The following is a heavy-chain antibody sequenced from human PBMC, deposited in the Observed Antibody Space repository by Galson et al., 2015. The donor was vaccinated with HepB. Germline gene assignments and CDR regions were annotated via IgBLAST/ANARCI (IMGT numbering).Heavy chain of an antibody. CDR2: IYPSGSDT. D-gene: IGHD3-16*01. V-gene: IGHV5-51*01. CDR3: ARHGGMTYSYYDMDV. CDR1: GYSFTHYW. Sequence: SGAEVKKPGESLKISCKASGYSFTHYWIGWVRQMPGKGLEWMGIIYPSGSDTTYSPSFQGQVTISADKSINTAYLQWSSLKASDTAIYYCARHGGMTYSYYDMDVWGQGTTVTVSS. J-gene: IGHJ6*02.